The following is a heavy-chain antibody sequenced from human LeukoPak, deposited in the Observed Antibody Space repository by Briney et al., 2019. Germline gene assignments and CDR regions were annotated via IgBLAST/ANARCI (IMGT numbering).Heavy chain of an antibody. CDR1: GFTFRNYA. D-gene: IGHD3-22*01. Sequence: PGGSLRLSCAASGFTFRNYAMNWVRQAPGKGLEWVSGISGSGGSTNYADSVKGRFTISRDNAKNSLYLQMTSLRAEDTAMYYCATPLDYRDSSGFHQGGDWGQGTLVTVSS. V-gene: IGHV3-23*01. CDR2: ISGSGGST. J-gene: IGHJ4*02. CDR3: ATPLDYRDSSGFHQGGD.